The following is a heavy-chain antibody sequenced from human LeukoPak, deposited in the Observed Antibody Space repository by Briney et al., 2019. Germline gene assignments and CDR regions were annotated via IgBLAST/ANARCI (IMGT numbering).Heavy chain of an antibody. CDR1: GDSVSSNSAA. V-gene: IGHV6-1*01. D-gene: IGHD6-13*01. J-gene: IGHJ4*02. Sequence: SQTLSLTCAISGDSVSSNSAACNWIRQSPSRGLEWLGRTYHRSKWYNDYAVSVKSRITINPDTSKNQFSLQLNSVTPEDTAVYYCARGLRYSSSWSLYYFDYWGQGTLVTVSS. CDR2: TYHRSKWYN. CDR3: ARGLRYSSSWSLYYFDY.